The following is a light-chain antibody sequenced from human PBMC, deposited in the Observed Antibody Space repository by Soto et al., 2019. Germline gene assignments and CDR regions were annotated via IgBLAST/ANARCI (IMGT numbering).Light chain of an antibody. Sequence: EIVLTQSPGTLSLSPGERATLSCGVSQTISSNYLAWYQQKPGQAPRLLIYGASFRATGIPVRFSGSGSGTDFALTISRLEPEYFAVYYCQQYGRSPPGFTFGPGTKVEMK. CDR1: QTISSNY. V-gene: IGKV3-20*01. CDR2: GAS. CDR3: QQYGRSPPGFT. J-gene: IGKJ3*01.